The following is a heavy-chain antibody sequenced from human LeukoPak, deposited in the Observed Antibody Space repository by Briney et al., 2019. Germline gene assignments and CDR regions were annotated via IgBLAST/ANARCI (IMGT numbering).Heavy chain of an antibody. Sequence: KPSETLSLTCAVYGGSFSGYYWSWIRQPPGKGLEWIGEINHSGSTNYNPSLKSRVTMSVDTSKNQFSLKLSSVTAADTAVYYCWVVRDFDYWAREPWSPSPQ. J-gene: IGHJ4*02. CDR3: WVVRDFDY. D-gene: IGHD3-10*01. CDR1: GGSFSGYY. CDR2: INHSGST. V-gene: IGHV4-34*01.